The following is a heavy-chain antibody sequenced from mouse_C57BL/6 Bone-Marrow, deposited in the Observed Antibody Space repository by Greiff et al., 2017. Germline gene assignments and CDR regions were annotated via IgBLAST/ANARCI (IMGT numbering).Heavy chain of an antibody. CDR3: ARHPSYCYGSSYRYFDV. J-gene: IGHJ1*03. D-gene: IGHD1-1*01. CDR2: INPYNGDT. V-gene: IGHV1-20*01. Sequence: VQLQQSGPELVKPGDSVKISCKASGYSFTGYFMNWVMQSHGKSLEWIGRINPYNGDTFYTQKFKGKATLTLDKSSSTAHMELRSLTSEDSAVYYCARHPSYCYGSSYRYFDVWGTGTTVTVSS. CDR1: GYSFTGYF.